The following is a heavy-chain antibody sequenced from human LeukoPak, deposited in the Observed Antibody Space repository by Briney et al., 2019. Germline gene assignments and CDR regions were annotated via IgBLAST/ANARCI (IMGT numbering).Heavy chain of an antibody. CDR3: ARDRESSGWYTNYYFDY. D-gene: IGHD6-19*01. J-gene: IGHJ4*02. CDR1: GFTFADYS. CDR2: INWNGGST. Sequence: GGSLRLSCAASGFTFADYSISWVRQAPGKGLESLSGINWNGGSTGYADSVKGRFTISRDNAKNSLYLQMNSLRAEDTALYYCARDRESSGWYTNYYFDYWGQGTLVTVSS. V-gene: IGHV3-20*04.